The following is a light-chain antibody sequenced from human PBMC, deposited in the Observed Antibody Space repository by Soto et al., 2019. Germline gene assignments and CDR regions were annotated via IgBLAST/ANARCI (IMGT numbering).Light chain of an antibody. CDR1: RSNMGNNP. CDR2: SNT. V-gene: IGLV1-44*01. CDR3: AAWDDSLRGVV. Sequence: VLTQPPSASGTPGQRVTIPCSGSRSNMGNNPVDWYQQLPGTAPKLLIYSNTQRPSGVPDRFSCSKSGTSAFLAISGLQSEDEADYYCAAWDDSLRGVVFGGGTKLTVL. J-gene: IGLJ3*02.